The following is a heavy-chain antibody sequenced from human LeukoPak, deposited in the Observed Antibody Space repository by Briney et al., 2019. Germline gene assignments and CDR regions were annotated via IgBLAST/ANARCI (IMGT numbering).Heavy chain of an antibody. CDR1: GFALRTYG. V-gene: IGHV3-33*01. D-gene: IGHD6-13*01. CDR2: IWYDGSKK. Sequence: GGSLSLSRAACGFALRTYGMHGVRQAPAKGLEGVAVIWYDGSKKYYADSVKGRITNTRVNSKNTLYLQMNSLRAEDTAVYYCASAAGPFGDWGQGTLVTVSS. CDR3: ASAAGPFGD. J-gene: IGHJ4*02.